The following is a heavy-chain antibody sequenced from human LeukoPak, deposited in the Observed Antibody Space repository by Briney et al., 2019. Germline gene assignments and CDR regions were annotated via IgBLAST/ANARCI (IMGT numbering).Heavy chain of an antibody. Sequence: GASVKVSCTASGYTFTTYGISWVRQAPGQGLEWMGRIVPVLEATKYSQKLEGRVTITADKSTVTAYMEVNGLRPDDTAVYYCARKGDVFGPFDSWGQGTLVTVSS. CDR3: ARKGDVFGPFDS. J-gene: IGHJ4*02. CDR2: IVPVLEAT. CDR1: GYTFTTYG. D-gene: IGHD3-16*01. V-gene: IGHV1-69*04.